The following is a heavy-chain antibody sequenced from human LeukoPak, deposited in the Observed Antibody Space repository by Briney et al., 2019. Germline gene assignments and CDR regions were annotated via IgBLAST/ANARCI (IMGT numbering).Heavy chain of an antibody. D-gene: IGHD3-10*01. V-gene: IGHV3-30*02. J-gene: IGHJ4*02. CDR2: IRFDGSHK. CDR3: ARDYYASGSHDY. Sequence: GGSLRLSCAASGFTFSNYGMHWVRQAPGKGLEWVALIRFDGSHKYYADSVKGRFTISRDNSKSTVYLQMNSLRAEDTAVYYCARDYYASGSHDYWGQGTLVTVSS. CDR1: GFTFSNYG.